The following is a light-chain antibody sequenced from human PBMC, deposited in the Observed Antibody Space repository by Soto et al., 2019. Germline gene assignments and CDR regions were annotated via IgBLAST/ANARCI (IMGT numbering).Light chain of an antibody. CDR1: QSLSSTY. J-gene: IGKJ1*01. CDR2: GAS. V-gene: IGKV3-20*01. Sequence: EIVLTQSPGTLSLSPGERTTISCRASQSLSSTYLAWYQQKPGQAPRLLIYGASSRATGIPDRFSGSGSGTDFDLSISRLEPEDFAVYYCQYYGTSLRTFGQGTKAEIK. CDR3: QYYGTSLRT.